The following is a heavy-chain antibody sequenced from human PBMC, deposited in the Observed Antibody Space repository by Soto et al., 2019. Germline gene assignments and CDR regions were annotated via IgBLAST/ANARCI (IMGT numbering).Heavy chain of an antibody. CDR3: TRAGIETTPYYLDY. D-gene: IGHD4-17*01. V-gene: IGHV3-72*01. Sequence: VGSLRLSCAASGFTFSSYWMHWVRQAPGKGLGWVGRIRNKANSYTTEYAASVKGRFTISRDDSKNSLFLQMNSLKTEDTAVYYCTRAGIETTPYYLDYWGQGTLVTVSS. CDR2: IRNKANSYTT. CDR1: GFTFSSYW. J-gene: IGHJ4*02.